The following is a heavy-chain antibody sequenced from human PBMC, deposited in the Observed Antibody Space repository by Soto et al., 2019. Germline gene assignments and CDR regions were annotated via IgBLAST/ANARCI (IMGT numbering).Heavy chain of an antibody. CDR3: ARDLAKGGGSAGFDY. D-gene: IGHD1-26*01. J-gene: IGHJ4*02. CDR2: INPKSGGT. CDR1: GYTFTVYY. V-gene: IGHV1-2*02. Sequence: ASVKVSCKASGYTFTVYYMHWVRQAPGQGLEWMGWINPKSGGTMYPQKFQGRVTMTWDTSISTAYMALTRLRSDDAAVYYCARDLAKGGGSAGFDYWGQGTLVTVSS.